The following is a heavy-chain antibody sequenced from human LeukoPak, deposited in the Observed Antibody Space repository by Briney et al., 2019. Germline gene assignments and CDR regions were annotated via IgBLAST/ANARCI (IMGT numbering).Heavy chain of an antibody. J-gene: IGHJ6*03. CDR1: GGTFSSYA. CDR2: IIPIFGTA. D-gene: IGHD2-2*01. CDR3: ARDLGCSSTSCYPYMDV. V-gene: IGHV1-69*13. Sequence: ASVKVSCKASGGTFSSYAISWVRQAPGQGLEWMGGIIPIFGTANYAQKFQGRVTITADESTSTAYMELSSLRSEDTAVYYCARDLGCSSTSCYPYMDVWGKGTTVTVSS.